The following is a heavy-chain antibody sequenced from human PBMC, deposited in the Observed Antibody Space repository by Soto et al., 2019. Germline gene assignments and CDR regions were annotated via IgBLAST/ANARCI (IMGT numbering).Heavy chain of an antibody. J-gene: IGHJ4*02. V-gene: IGHV3-30*18. CDR1: GFTFSSCG. CDR3: AKAPYSSSWPTFDY. Sequence: GGSLRLSCAASGFTFSSCGMHWVRQAPGKGLEWVAVISYDGSNKYYADSVKGRFTISRDNSKNTLYLQMNSLRAEDTAVYYCAKAPYSSSWPTFDYWGQGTLVTVSS. CDR2: ISYDGSNK. D-gene: IGHD6-13*01.